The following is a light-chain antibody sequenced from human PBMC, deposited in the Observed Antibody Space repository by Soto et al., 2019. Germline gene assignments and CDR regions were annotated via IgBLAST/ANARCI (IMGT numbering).Light chain of an antibody. Sequence: QSVLTQPPSVSGAPGQRVTISCTGSSSNIGAGYDVHWYQQLPGTAPKPLIYGNNNRPSGVPDRFSGSKSGTSASLAVTGLQAEDEADYYCQSYATGLSVLYVFGTGTKLTVL. CDR1: SSNIGAGYD. V-gene: IGLV1-40*01. J-gene: IGLJ1*01. CDR2: GNN. CDR3: QSYATGLSVLYV.